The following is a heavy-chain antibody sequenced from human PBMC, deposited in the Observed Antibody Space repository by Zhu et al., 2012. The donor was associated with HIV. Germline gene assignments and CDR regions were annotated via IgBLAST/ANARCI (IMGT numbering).Heavy chain of an antibody. V-gene: IGHV4-39*07. CDR2: IYYSGST. CDR1: GGSISSSSYY. Sequence: QLQLQESGPGLVKPSETLSLTCTVSGGSISSSSYYWGWIRQPPGKGLEWIGSIYYSGSTYYNPSLKSRVTISVDTSKNQFSLKLSSVTAADTAVYYCARLPSSGRNHTLPYYFDYWGQGTLVTVSS. D-gene: IGHD6-19*01. CDR3: ARLPSSGRNHTLPYYFDY. J-gene: IGHJ4*02.